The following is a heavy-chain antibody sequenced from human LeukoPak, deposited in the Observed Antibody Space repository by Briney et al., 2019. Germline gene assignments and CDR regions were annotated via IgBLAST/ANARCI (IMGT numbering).Heavy chain of an antibody. J-gene: IGHJ4*02. CDR1: GGSISSYY. CDR2: IYYSGST. D-gene: IGHD6-19*01. V-gene: IGHV4-59*01. CDR3: ARAVAGLFDY. Sequence: SETLSLTCTVSGGSISSYYWSWIRQPPGKGLEWIGYIYYSGSTNYNPSLKSRVTISVDTSKNQFSLKLSSVTAADTAVYYCARAVAGLFDYWGQGTLVTVSS.